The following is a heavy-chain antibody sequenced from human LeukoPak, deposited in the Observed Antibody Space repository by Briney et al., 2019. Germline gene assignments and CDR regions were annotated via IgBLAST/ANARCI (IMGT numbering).Heavy chain of an antibody. CDR3: ARDSRNCGQQLPNY. V-gene: IGHV3-33*01. D-gene: IGHD6-13*01. CDR2: IWYDGSNK. CDR1: GFTFSSYG. Sequence: GGSLRLSCAASGFTFSSYGMHWVRQAPGKGREWVAVIWYDGSNKYYADSVKGRFTISRDNSKNTLYLQMNSLRAEDTAVYYCARDSRNCGQQLPNYWGQGTLVTVSS. J-gene: IGHJ4*02.